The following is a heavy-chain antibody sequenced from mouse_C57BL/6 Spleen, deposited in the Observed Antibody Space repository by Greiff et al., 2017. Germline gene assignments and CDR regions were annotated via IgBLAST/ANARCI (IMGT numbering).Heavy chain of an antibody. Sequence: EVQLQQSGAELVRPGASVKLSCTASGFNIKDYYMHWVKQRPEQGLEWIGRIDPEDGDTEYAPKFQGKATMTADTSSNTAYLQLSSLTSEDTAVYYCTRPYYYGSSSYFDVWGTGTTGTVSS. CDR1: GFNIKDYY. CDR2: IDPEDGDT. CDR3: TRPYYYGSSSYFDV. V-gene: IGHV14-1*01. J-gene: IGHJ1*03. D-gene: IGHD1-1*01.